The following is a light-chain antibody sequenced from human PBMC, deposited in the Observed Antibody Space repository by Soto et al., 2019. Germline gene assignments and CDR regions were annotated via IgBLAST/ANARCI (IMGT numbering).Light chain of an antibody. Sequence: QPVLTQSPSASASLGASVKLTCTLSSGHSNYAIAWHQQQPEKGPRDLMKLNSDGSHSKGDGIPDRFSGSSSGAERYLTISGLQSEDEADYYCQTWGTGLYVVFGGGTKLTVL. CDR2: LNSDGSH. J-gene: IGLJ2*01. CDR3: QTWGTGLYVV. V-gene: IGLV4-69*01. CDR1: SGHSNYA.